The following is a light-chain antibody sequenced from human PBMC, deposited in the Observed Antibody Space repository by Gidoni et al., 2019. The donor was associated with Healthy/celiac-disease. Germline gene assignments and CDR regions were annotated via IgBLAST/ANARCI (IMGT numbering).Light chain of an antibody. CDR2: KAS. CDR1: QSISSW. Sequence: LSASVGDRVTITCRASQSISSWLAWYQQKPGKAPKLLIYKASSLESGVPSRFSGSGSGTEFTLTISSLQPDDFSTYYCQQYNSYPFTFGPGTKVDIK. J-gene: IGKJ3*01. CDR3: QQYNSYPFT. V-gene: IGKV1-5*03.